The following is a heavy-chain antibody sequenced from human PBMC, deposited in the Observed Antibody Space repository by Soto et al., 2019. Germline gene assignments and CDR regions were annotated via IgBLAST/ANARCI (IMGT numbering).Heavy chain of an antibody. CDR3: ARGGRNMGIDY. Sequence: SETLSLTCAVYGGSFSGHYWSWIRQSPGKGLEWIGEINHSGSTNYNPSLKSRVTISVDTSKNQFSLKVRSVTAADTAVYYCARGGRNMGIDYWGQGALVTVSS. CDR1: GGSFSGHY. J-gene: IGHJ4*02. CDR2: INHSGST. V-gene: IGHV4-34*01. D-gene: IGHD1-26*01.